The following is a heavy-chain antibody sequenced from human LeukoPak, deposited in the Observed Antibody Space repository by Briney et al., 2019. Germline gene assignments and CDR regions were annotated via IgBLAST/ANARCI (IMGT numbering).Heavy chain of an antibody. D-gene: IGHD3-10*02. V-gene: IGHV3-23*01. CDR1: GFTFNTYA. Sequence: AAGSLRLSCAASGFTFNTYAMSWVRQAPGKGLEWVSALSPSGGITYYADSVKGRFTISRDNSKNTLYLQMNSLRADDTAVYYCARGVNDFVLEYWGQGTMVTVSS. J-gene: IGHJ4*02. CDR3: ARGVNDFVLEY. CDR2: LSPSGGIT.